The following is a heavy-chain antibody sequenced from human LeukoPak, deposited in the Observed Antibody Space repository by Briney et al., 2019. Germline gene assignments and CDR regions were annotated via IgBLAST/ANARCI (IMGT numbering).Heavy chain of an antibody. CDR2: ISGSGSDM. CDR1: GFTFSSYE. Sequence: GGSLRLSCAASGFTFSSYEMNWVRQAPGKGLEWLAYISGSGSDMYYADSVKGRFTISRDNAKNSLYLQMNSLRPDDTALYYCSTDPRLLIYWGHGTLVTVSS. V-gene: IGHV3-48*03. D-gene: IGHD2-8*01. J-gene: IGHJ4*01. CDR3: STDPRLLIY.